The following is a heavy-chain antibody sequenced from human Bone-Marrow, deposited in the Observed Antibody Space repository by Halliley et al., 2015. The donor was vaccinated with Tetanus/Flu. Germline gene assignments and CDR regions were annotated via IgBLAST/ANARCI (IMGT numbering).Heavy chain of an antibody. J-gene: IGHJ6*02. CDR2: LIPIFGIL. V-gene: IGHV1-69*01. Sequence: QVQLVQSGAEVKKPGSSVKVSCKASGGSFSDDAINWVRQAPGQGLEWMGGLIPIFGILNYAQKFQGRVTISVDESTSTTYMELSSLRSDDTAVYFCARGLGYCRGTDCTYYGLDVWGQGTTAIVS. CDR3: ARGLGYCRGTDCTYYGLDV. CDR1: GGSFSDDA. D-gene: IGHD2-2*01.